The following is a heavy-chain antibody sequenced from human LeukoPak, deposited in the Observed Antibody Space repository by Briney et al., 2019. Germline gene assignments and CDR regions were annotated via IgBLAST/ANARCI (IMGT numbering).Heavy chain of an antibody. V-gene: IGHV4-4*07. D-gene: IGHD1-26*01. J-gene: IGHJ4*02. Sequence: DTLSLTCTVSGGSLSGFYWTWIRQPAPKGLEWIGRIYPSGTTDYNPSLKSRLTVSVDTAKNQFSLRLSSVTAADTAVYYCARDSAQTYFDYWGQGTLVTVSS. CDR3: ARDSAQTYFDY. CDR1: GGSLSGFY. CDR2: IYPSGTT.